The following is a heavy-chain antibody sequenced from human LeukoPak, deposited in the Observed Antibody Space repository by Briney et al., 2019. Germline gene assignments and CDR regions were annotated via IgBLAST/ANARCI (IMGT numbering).Heavy chain of an antibody. Sequence: GGSLRLSCAASAFTFSNYWMSWLRQAPGKGLEWVANIKDDGSEINYVDPVKGRFTISRDNAKNSLYLQMNSLRVDDTAVYYCARDRGYSTFAYWGQGTLVTVSS. CDR2: IKDDGSEI. CDR1: AFTFSNYW. D-gene: IGHD4-23*01. V-gene: IGHV3-7*01. J-gene: IGHJ4*02. CDR3: ARDRGYSTFAY.